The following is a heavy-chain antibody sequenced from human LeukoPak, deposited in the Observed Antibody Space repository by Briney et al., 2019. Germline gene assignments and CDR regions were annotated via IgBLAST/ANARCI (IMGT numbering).Heavy chain of an antibody. V-gene: IGHV3-23*01. CDR2: ISGSGGST. CDR3: ASEAAGLLDTEDY. CDR1: GFTFSTYA. J-gene: IGHJ4*02. D-gene: IGHD6-13*01. Sequence: PGGSLRLSCEASGFTFSTYAMSWVRQAPGKGLEWVSAISGSGGSTYYADSVKGRFTISRDNSKNTLYLQMNSLRAEDTAVYYCASEAAGLLDTEDYWGQGTLVTVSS.